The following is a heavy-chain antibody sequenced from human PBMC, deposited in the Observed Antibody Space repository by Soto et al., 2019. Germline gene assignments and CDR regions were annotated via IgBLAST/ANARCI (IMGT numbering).Heavy chain of an antibody. CDR2: IYYSGSP. Sequence: QLQLQESGPGLVKPSDTLSLTCTVSGGSISSSSYYWGWIRQPPGKGLEWIGRIYYSGSPYYITSLKSRVTIPVDTYKSQFSLKLRSVTAADTAVYYCARRFGTEAFDIWVQGTMVTVSS. J-gene: IGHJ3*02. V-gene: IGHV4-39*01. CDR3: ARRFGTEAFDI. D-gene: IGHD3-10*01. CDR1: GGSISSSSYY.